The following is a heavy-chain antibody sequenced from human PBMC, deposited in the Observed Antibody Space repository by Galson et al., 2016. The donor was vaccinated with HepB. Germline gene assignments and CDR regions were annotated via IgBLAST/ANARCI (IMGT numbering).Heavy chain of an antibody. CDR3: ARDKALSGSYYYYGMDV. J-gene: IGHJ6*02. D-gene: IGHD1-26*01. Sequence: SLRLSCAASGFTFSSSIMNWVRQAPGKGLEWVSSISSSSSFIYYADSMKGRFTISRDNAKNSLYLQMNSLRAEDTAIYYCARDKALSGSYYYYGMDVWGQGTTVTVSS. CDR2: ISSSSSFI. V-gene: IGHV3-21*06. CDR1: GFTFSSSI.